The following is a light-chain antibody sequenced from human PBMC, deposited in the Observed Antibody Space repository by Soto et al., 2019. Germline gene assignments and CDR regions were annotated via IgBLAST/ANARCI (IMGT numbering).Light chain of an antibody. CDR3: SSYAGSNNVV. V-gene: IGLV2-8*01. CDR1: SSDVGVYNY. J-gene: IGLJ2*01. CDR2: EVS. Sequence: QSALTQPPSASGSPGQSVTISCTGTSSDVGVYNYVSWYQQHPGKAPKLLIYEVSKRPSGVPDRFSGSKSGNTASLTVSGLQAEDEADFYCSSYAGSNNVVFGGGTKLPS.